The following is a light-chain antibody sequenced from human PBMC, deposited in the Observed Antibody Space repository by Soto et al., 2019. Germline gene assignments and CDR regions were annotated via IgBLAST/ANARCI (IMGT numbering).Light chain of an antibody. CDR3: QQYGSSPQT. V-gene: IGKV3-20*01. CDR2: GAS. CDR1: QSVSSSY. Sequence: EIGLTQSPGTLSLSPGERATLSRRASQSVSSSYLAWDQQKPGQAPRLLIYGASARATGIPDRISGSGSGTDFTLTISRLEPEDFAVYYCQQYGSSPQTFGQGTKLEIK. J-gene: IGKJ2*01.